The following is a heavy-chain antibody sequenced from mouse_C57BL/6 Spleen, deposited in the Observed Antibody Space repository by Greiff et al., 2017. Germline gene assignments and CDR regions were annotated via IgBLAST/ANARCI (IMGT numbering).Heavy chain of an antibody. CDR1: GFTFSDYG. J-gene: IGHJ4*01. Sequence: DVKLVESGGGLVKPGGSLKLSCAASGFTFSDYGMHWVRQAPEKGLEWVAYISSGSSTIYYADTVKGRFTISRDNAKNTLFLQMTSLRSEDTAMYYCASDYDGYAMDYWGQGTSVTVSS. CDR3: ASDYDGYAMDY. V-gene: IGHV5-17*01. D-gene: IGHD2-4*01. CDR2: ISSGSSTI.